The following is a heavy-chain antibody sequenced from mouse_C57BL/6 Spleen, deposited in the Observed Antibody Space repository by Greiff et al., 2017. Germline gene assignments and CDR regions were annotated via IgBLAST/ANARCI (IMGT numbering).Heavy chain of an antibody. CDR2: INPNNGGT. Sequence: VQLKQSGPELVKPGASVKIPCKASGYTFTDYNMDWVKQSHGKSLEWIGDINPNNGGTIYNQKFKGKATLTVDKSSSTAYMELRSLTSEDTAVYYCARWGYGNTGRFAYWGQGTLVTVSA. J-gene: IGHJ3*01. CDR1: GYTFTDYN. D-gene: IGHD2-10*02. V-gene: IGHV1-18*01. CDR3: ARWGYGNTGRFAY.